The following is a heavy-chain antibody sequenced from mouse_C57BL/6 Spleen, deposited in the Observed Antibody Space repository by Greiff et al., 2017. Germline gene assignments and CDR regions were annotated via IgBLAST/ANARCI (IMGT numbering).Heavy chain of an antibody. V-gene: IGHV1-4*01. CDR3: ARWELHYFDY. Sequence: QVQLKQSGAELARPGASVKMSCKASGYTFTSYTMHWVKQRPGQGLEWIGYINPSSGYTKYNQKFKDKATLTADKSSSTAYMQLSSLTSEDSAVYYCARWELHYFDYWGQGTTLTVSS. D-gene: IGHD4-1*01. CDR2: INPSSGYT. J-gene: IGHJ2*01. CDR1: GYTFTSYT.